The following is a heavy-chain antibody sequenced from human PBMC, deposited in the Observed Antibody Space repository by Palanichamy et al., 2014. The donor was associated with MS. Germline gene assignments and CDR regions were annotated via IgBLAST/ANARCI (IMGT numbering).Heavy chain of an antibody. CDR3: ARTRRTTSGYDDFDY. CDR2: ISSSGRYI. J-gene: IGHJ4*02. V-gene: IGHV3-21*01. CDR1: GFTFSTYS. D-gene: IGHD5-12*01. Sequence: EVQLVESGGGLVKPGGSLRLSCAASGFTFSTYSMDWVRQAPGKGLEWVSSISSSGRYIYYADSVKGRFTVSRDNAKNSLYLQMNSLRAEDTAVYYCARTRRTTSGYDDFDYWGQRTLVTVSS.